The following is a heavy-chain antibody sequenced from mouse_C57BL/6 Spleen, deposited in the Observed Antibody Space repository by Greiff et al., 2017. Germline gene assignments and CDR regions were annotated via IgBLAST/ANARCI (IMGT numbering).Heavy chain of an antibody. D-gene: IGHD2-1*01. CDR1: GYTFTSYW. V-gene: IGHV1-52*01. Sequence: QVQLQQPGAELVRPGSSVKLSCKASGYTFTSYWMHWVKQRPIQGLEWIGNIDPSDSETHYNQKFKDKATLTVDKSSSTAYMQLSSLTSEDSAVYYCAREGGNYPYCDVWGTGTTVTVSS. CDR2: IDPSDSET. CDR3: AREGGNYPYCDV. J-gene: IGHJ1*03.